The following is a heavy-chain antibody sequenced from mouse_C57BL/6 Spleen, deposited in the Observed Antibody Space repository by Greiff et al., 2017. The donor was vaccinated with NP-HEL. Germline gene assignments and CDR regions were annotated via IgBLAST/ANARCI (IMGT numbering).Heavy chain of an antibody. CDR2: IYPGGGGT. V-gene: IGHV1-55*01. Sequence: QVQLQQPGAELVKPGASVKMSCKASGYTFTSYWMTWVKQRPGQGLEWIGDIYPGGGGTNYNEKFKSKATLTVDKSSSTAYMQLSSLTSEDSAVYYCARGLLFATDAMDYWGQGTSVTVSS. D-gene: IGHD1-1*01. CDR1: GYTFTSYW. J-gene: IGHJ4*01. CDR3: ARGLLFATDAMDY.